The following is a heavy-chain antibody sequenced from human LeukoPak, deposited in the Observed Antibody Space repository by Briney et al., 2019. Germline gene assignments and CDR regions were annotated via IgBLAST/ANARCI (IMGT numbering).Heavy chain of an antibody. J-gene: IGHJ4*02. CDR3: ARDLGDYVWGSYPCFDY. CDR1: GFTFSSYA. V-gene: IGHV3-30*04. CDR2: ISYDGSNK. D-gene: IGHD3-16*02. Sequence: PGRSLRLSCAASGFTFSSYAMHWVRQAPGKGLEWVAVISYDGSNKYYADSVKGRFTISRDNSKNTLYLQMNSLRAEDTAVYYCARDLGDYVWGSYPCFDYWGQGTLVTVSS.